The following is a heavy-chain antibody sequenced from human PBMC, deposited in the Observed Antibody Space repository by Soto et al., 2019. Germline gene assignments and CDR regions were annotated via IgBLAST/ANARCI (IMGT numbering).Heavy chain of an antibody. V-gene: IGHV1-3*01. CDR3: AKGHREPQYYSEQSDYYDAFDI. Sequence: QLVQSGAEVKKPGASVKVSCEASGYSFTSYPVHWVRQAPGQSLACMGWINAGNGNTKYPQKFQDRVTSTRDTSANTAYMELSSLRAEDTAVYYCAKGHREPQYYSEQSDYYDAFDIWGQGTMVTVSS. CDR1: GYSFTSYP. D-gene: IGHD3-22*01. J-gene: IGHJ3*02. CDR2: INAGNGNT.